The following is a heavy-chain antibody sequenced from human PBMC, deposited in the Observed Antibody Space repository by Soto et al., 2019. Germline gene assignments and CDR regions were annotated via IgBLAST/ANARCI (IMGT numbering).Heavy chain of an antibody. D-gene: IGHD4-17*01. J-gene: IGHJ2*01. CDR1: GFTVSSNY. CDR2: IYSGGRT. CDR3: ARADYYGGNSGYFDV. V-gene: IGHV3-53*04. Sequence: EVQLVESGGGLVQPGGSLTLSCAASGFTVSSNYMSWVRQAPGKGLEWVSVIYSGGRTYYADSVKGRFTISRHDSQNTLYLQMNSLRPEDTAVYYCARADYYGGNSGYFDVWGRGTLVTVSS.